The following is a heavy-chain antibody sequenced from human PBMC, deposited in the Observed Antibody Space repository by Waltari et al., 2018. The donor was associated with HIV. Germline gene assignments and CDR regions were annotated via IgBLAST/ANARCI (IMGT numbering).Heavy chain of an antibody. CDR1: GSTFSRYS. Sequence: EVQLVESGGGLVKPGGSLRLSCAASGSTFSRYSMNWARSAPGKGLEWVSSISTSSRYIYYADSLKGRFTISRDNAKNSLYLQMNSLRAEDTAVYYCAREGFCSNGVCSHYYGMDVWGQGTTVTVSS. V-gene: IGHV3-21*01. J-gene: IGHJ6*02. D-gene: IGHD2-8*01. CDR2: ISTSSRYI. CDR3: AREGFCSNGVCSHYYGMDV.